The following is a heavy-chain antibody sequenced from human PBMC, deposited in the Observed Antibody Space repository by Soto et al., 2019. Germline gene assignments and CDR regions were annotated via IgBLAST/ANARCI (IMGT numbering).Heavy chain of an antibody. CDR2: INHSGST. V-gene: IGHV4-34*01. Sequence: SETLSLTCAVYGGSFSGYYWSWIRQPPGKGLEWIGEINHSGSTNYNPSLKSRVTISVDTSKNQFSLKLSSVTAADTAVYYCAHVTMVRGVPVDYWGQGTLVTVSS. D-gene: IGHD3-10*01. J-gene: IGHJ4*02. CDR3: AHVTMVRGVPVDY. CDR1: GGSFSGYY.